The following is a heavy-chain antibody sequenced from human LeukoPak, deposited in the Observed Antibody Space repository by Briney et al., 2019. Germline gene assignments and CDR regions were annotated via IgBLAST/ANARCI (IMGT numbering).Heavy chain of an antibody. D-gene: IGHD2-15*01. V-gene: IGHV3-23*01. CDR1: GFTFSSYA. CDR3: ASIMVVAATDFDT. Sequence: GGSLRLSCAASGFTFSSYAMSWVRQAPGKGLEWVSAISGSGGSTYYADSVKGRYTISRDNSKNTLYLQMNTLRVEDTAVYYCASIMVVAATDFDTWGQGTLVTVSS. CDR2: ISGSGGST. J-gene: IGHJ4*02.